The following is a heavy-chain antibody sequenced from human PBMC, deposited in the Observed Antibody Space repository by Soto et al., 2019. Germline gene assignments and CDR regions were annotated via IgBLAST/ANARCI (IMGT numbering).Heavy chain of an antibody. Sequence: GESLKISCKGSGYSFTSYWISWVRQMPGKGLEWMGRIDPSDSYTNYSPSFQGHVTISADKSISTAYLQWSSLKASDTAMYYCASHLCRPESSHYYYYGMDVWGQGTTVTVSS. CDR1: GYSFTSYW. CDR2: IDPSDSYT. CDR3: ASHLCRPESSHYYYYGMDV. J-gene: IGHJ6*02. V-gene: IGHV5-10-1*01.